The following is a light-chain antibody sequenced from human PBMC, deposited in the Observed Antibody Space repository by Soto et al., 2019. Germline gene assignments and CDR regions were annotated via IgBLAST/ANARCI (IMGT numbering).Light chain of an antibody. CDR1: QSISSG. V-gene: IGKV1-5*03. Sequence: DLQMTQSPSTLSASVADRVTITCRASQSISSGLAWYQQKPGKAPNLLIYRASSLESGVPSRFSGRGSGTEFTLTISSLQPDDFATYYCQQYNVYWTFGQGTKVEIK. CDR2: RAS. J-gene: IGKJ1*01. CDR3: QQYNVYWT.